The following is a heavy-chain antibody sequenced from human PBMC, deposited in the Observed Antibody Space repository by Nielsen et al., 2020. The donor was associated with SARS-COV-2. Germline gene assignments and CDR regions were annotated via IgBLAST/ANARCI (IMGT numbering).Heavy chain of an antibody. CDR1: GFTFSSYA. CDR2: ISYDGRNK. J-gene: IGHJ6*02. V-gene: IGHV3-30-3*01. CDR3: AKVIPDTSGYGYFFYGMDV. Sequence: GESLKISCAASGFTFSSYAMHWVRQTPGKGLQWVAVISYDGRNKYYADSVKGRFTISRDNSKNTLYLEMNSLRADDTAVYYCAKVIPDTSGYGYFFYGMDVWGQGTTVTVSS. D-gene: IGHD3-22*01.